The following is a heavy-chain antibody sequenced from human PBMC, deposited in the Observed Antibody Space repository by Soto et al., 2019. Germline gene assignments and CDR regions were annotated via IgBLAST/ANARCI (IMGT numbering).Heavy chain of an antibody. CDR3: ARLGLATITEYYYGMDV. J-gene: IGHJ6*01. Sequence: GESLKISCKGSGYSLTSYWIGWVRQMPGKGLEWMGIIYPGDSDTRYSPSFQGQVTISADKSISTAYLQWSSLKASDTAMYYCARLGLATITEYYYGMDVWGQGTTVTVSS. CDR2: IYPGDSDT. D-gene: IGHD5-12*01. CDR1: GYSLTSYW. V-gene: IGHV5-51*01.